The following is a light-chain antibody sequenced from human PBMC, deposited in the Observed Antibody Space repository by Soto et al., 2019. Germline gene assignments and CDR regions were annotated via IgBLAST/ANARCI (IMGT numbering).Light chain of an antibody. V-gene: IGKV3-15*01. CDR2: GAS. Sequence: EMVMTQSPATLSVSPGERATLSCRASQSVSSNLAWYQQKPDQAPRLLIYGASTRATGIPARFSGSGSGTEFTLTISSLQSEDFAVYYCQQYNNWPPWTFGQGTKVDNK. J-gene: IGKJ1*01. CDR3: QQYNNWPPWT. CDR1: QSVSSN.